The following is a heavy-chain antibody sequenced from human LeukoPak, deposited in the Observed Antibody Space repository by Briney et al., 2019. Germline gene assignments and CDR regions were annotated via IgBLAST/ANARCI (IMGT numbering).Heavy chain of an antibody. Sequence: GGSLRLSCAASGFTFSSYGMHWARQAPGKGLEWVAVIWYDGSNKYYADSVEGRFTISRDNSKNTLYLQMNSLRAEDTAVYYCARVRGYCSGGSCFPPDYWGQGTLVTVSS. V-gene: IGHV3-33*01. J-gene: IGHJ4*02. CDR3: ARVRGYCSGGSCFPPDY. D-gene: IGHD2-15*01. CDR1: GFTFSSYG. CDR2: IWYDGSNK.